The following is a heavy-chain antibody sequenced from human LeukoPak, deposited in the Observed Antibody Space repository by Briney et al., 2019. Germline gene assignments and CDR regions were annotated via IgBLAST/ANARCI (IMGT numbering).Heavy chain of an antibody. CDR2: IKGDGSTT. CDR3: ARVAGIAVAGTGY. V-gene: IGHV3-74*01. D-gene: IGHD6-19*01. CDR1: GFTFSSYW. J-gene: IGHJ4*02. Sequence: QPGGSLRLSCAASGFTFSSYWMNWVRQAPGKGLVWVSRIKGDGSTTSYADSVKGRFTISRDNAKNSLYLQMNSLRAEDTAVYYCARVAGIAVAGTGYWGQGTLVTVSS.